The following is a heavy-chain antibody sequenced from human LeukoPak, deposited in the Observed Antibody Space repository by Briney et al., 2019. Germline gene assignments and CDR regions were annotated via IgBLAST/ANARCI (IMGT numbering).Heavy chain of an antibody. D-gene: IGHD3-22*01. Sequence: ASVKVSCKASGYTFTGYYMHWVGQAPGQWLEWMGWINPNSGGTNYAQKFQGRVTMTRDTSISTAYMELSRLRSDDTAVYYCARDHGGAVIVVVNWFDPWGQGTLITVSS. CDR1: GYTFTGYY. V-gene: IGHV1-2*02. J-gene: IGHJ5*02. CDR2: INPNSGGT. CDR3: ARDHGGAVIVVVNWFDP.